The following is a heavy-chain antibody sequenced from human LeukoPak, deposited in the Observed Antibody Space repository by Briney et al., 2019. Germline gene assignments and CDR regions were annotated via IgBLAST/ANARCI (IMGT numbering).Heavy chain of an antibody. J-gene: IGHJ4*02. CDR1: GYSINSGYY. CDR3: ARHDDSSGYYPLYDY. CDR2: IYYSGRT. D-gene: IGHD3-22*01. Sequence: PSETLSLTCTVSGYSINSGYYWGWIRQPPGKGLEWIGSIYYSGRTYYNPSLKSRVTISVDTSKNQFSLRLTSVTAADTAVYYCARHDDSSGYYPLYDYWGQGTLVTVSS. V-gene: IGHV4-38-2*02.